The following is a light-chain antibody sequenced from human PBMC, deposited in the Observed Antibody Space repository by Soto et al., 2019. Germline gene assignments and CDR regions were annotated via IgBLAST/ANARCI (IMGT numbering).Light chain of an antibody. J-gene: IGLJ3*02. CDR2: DDS. CDR1: SSNIGSNF. CDR3: GSWDNSLSVVV. Sequence: QSVLTEPPSVSAAAGQKVSMSCSGGSSNIGSNFVAWYQQLPGKAPKLLIYDDSKRPYGIPGRFSASKSGTSATLGITDLQTGDEGDYFCGSWDNSLSVVVFCGGTKLTVL. V-gene: IGLV1-51*01.